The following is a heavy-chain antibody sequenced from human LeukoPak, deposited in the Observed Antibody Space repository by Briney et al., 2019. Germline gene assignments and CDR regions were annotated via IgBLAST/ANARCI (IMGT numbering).Heavy chain of an antibody. CDR3: AREVGATKANWFDP. J-gene: IGHJ5*02. D-gene: IGHD1-26*01. CDR2: ISSSGSTI. CDR1: GFTFSDYY. V-gene: IGHV3-11*01. Sequence: PGGSLRLSCAASGFTFSDYYMSWIRPAPGKGLEWVSYISSSGSTIYHADSVKGRFTISRDNAKNSLYLQMNSLRAEDTAVYYCAREVGATKANWFDPWGQGTLVTVSS.